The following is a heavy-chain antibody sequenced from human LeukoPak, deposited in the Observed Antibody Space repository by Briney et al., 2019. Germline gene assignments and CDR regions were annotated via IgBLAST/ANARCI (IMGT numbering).Heavy chain of an antibody. CDR2: IWYDGSNK. D-gene: IGHD3-9*01. CDR1: GFTFSSYG. CDR3: GRDLTGRIYFDY. J-gene: IGHJ4*02. Sequence: GGSLRLSCAASGFTFSSYGMHWVRQAPGKGLEWVAVIWYDGSNKYYADSVKGRFTISRDNSKNTLYLQMNSLRAEDTAVYYCGRDLTGRIYFDYWGQGTLVSVSS. V-gene: IGHV3-33*01.